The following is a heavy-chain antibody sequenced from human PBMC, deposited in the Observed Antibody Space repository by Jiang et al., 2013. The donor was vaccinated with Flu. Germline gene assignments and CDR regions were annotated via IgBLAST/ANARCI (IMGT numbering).Heavy chain of an antibody. CDR2: ISYDGSNK. CDR1: GFTFSSYA. D-gene: IGHD2-8*01. CDR3: AREMDDY. V-gene: IGHV3-30-3*01. Sequence: VQLLESGGGVVQPGRSLRLSCAASGFTFSSYAMHWVRQAPGKGLEWVAVISYDGSNKYYADSVKGRFTISRDNSKNTLYLQMNSLRAEDTAVYYCAREMDDYWGQGTLVTVS. J-gene: IGHJ4*02.